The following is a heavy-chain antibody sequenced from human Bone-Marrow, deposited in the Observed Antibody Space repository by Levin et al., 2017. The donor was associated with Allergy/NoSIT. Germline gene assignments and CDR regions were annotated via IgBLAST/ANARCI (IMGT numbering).Heavy chain of an antibody. CDR2: IYDSGST. D-gene: IGHD5-18*01. CDR3: ARIPDTTSESDY. V-gene: IGHV4-31*03. Sequence: KPSETLSLTCTVSGGSIRSGGYYWSWIRQHPGKGLEWIGYIYDSGSTSYNPSLESRVAISVDTSKNQFYLKLTSMTAADTAVYYCARIPDTTSESDYWGQGTLVTVSS. J-gene: IGHJ4*02. CDR1: GGSIRSGGYY.